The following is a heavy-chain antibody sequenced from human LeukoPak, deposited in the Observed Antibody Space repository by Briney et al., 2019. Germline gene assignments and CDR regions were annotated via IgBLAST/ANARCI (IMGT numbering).Heavy chain of an antibody. D-gene: IGHD4-17*01. V-gene: IGHV3-48*01. Sequence: GGSLRLSCAASGFTFSSHAMSWVRQAPGKGLEWVSYISGSSNIIYHANSVKGRFTISRDNAKNSLFLQMSGLRADDTAVYYCARDTNGDSDYWGQGTLVTVSS. CDR1: GFTFSSHA. CDR3: ARDTNGDSDY. J-gene: IGHJ4*02. CDR2: ISGSSNII.